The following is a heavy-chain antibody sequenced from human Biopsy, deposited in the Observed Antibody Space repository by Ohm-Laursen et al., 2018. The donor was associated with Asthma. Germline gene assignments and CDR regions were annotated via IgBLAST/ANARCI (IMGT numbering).Heavy chain of an antibody. CDR2: VSSDGHNK. J-gene: IGHJ3*02. CDR1: GFVFSQCG. Sequence: LRLSCAASGFVFSQCGMHWVRQGPGKGLEWVALVSSDGHNKYYEDSVKGRFTISRDNSRNRLYLQINRLTVEDSAVYFCARQSGQEYGDSSGFDIWGQGTKVAVSS. CDR3: ARQSGQEYGDSSGFDI. D-gene: IGHD3-22*01. V-gene: IGHV3-30*03.